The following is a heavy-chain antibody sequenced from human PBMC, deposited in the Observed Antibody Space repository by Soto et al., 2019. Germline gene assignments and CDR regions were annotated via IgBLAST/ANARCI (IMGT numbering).Heavy chain of an antibody. CDR2: IIPIFGTA. V-gene: IGHV1-69*13. D-gene: IGHD6-25*01. J-gene: IGHJ2*01. Sequence: ASVKVSCKASGGTFSSYAISWVRQAPGQGLEWMGGIIPIFGTANYAQKFQGRVTITADESTSTAYMELSSLRSEDTAVYYCARASRLFRYFDLWGRGTLVTVPQ. CDR3: ARASRLFRYFDL. CDR1: GGTFSSYA.